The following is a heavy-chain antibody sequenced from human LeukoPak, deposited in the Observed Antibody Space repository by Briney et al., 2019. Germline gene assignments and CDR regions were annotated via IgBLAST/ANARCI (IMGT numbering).Heavy chain of an antibody. J-gene: IGHJ4*02. CDR3: ASWPGGWYGEDS. CDR2: ISSSSSYI. D-gene: IGHD6-19*01. Sequence: SGESLRLSCAASGFTFSSYSMNWVRQAPGKGLEWVSSISSSSSYIYYADSVKGRFTISRDTSKNTLYLQMNSLRAEDTAVYYCASWPGGWYGEDSWGQGTLVTVSS. V-gene: IGHV3-21*04. CDR1: GFTFSSYS.